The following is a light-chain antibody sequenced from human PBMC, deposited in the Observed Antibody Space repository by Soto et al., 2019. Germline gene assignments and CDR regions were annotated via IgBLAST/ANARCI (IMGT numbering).Light chain of an antibody. V-gene: IGKV4-1*01. CDR3: QQYHTTPYT. CDR2: WAS. CDR1: QSVLYSSKNKNF. Sequence: DIVMTQSPDSLAVSLGERATINCKSSQSVLYSSKNKNFLAWYQKKPGQPPKLLIYWASTRESGVPDRFSGSGSGTDFTLTISSLQAEDGAVYYCQQYHTTPYTFGQGTKLEI. J-gene: IGKJ2*01.